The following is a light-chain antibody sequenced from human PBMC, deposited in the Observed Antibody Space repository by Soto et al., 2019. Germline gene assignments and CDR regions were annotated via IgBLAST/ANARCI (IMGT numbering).Light chain of an antibody. J-gene: IGLJ3*02. CDR1: NSDIGAYNY. CDR3: ASYTTSHTRV. V-gene: IGLV2-14*01. Sequence: QSALTQPASVSGSPGQSITISCTGSNSDIGAYNYVSWYQQHPGKAPRLIIFEVNDRPSGVSHRFSGSKSVNTASLTISGLQAEDEADYYCASYTTSHTRVFGGGTKLTVL. CDR2: EVN.